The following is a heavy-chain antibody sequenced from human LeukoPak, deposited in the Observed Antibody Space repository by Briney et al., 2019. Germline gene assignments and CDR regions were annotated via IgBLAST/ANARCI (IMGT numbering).Heavy chain of an antibody. CDR1: GGTFSSYA. CDR3: VSYYGDYGSGMDV. J-gene: IGHJ6*04. D-gene: IGHD4-17*01. V-gene: IGHV1-69*06. CDR2: LIPIFGTA. Sequence: SVTDSCQASGGTFSSYALSCVRQAPGQGLEWMGGLIPIFGTANYAQKFQGRVTITADKSTSTAYMELSSLRSEDTAVYYCVSYYGDYGSGMDVWGKGPTVTVSS.